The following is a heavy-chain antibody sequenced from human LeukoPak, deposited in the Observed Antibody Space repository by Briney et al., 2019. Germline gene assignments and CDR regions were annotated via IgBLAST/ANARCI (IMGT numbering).Heavy chain of an antibody. D-gene: IGHD6-13*01. V-gene: IGHV4-34*01. J-gene: IGHJ1*01. Sequence: SETLSLTCAVYGGSFSGYYWSWIRQPPGKGLEWIGEINHSGSANYNPSLKSRVTISVDTSKNQFSLKLSSVTAADTAVYYCARGPSSIQYFQHWGQGTLVTVSS. CDR1: GGSFSGYY. CDR2: INHSGSA. CDR3: ARGPSSIQYFQH.